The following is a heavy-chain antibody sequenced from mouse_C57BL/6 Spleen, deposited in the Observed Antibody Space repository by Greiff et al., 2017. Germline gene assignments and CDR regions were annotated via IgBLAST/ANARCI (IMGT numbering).Heavy chain of an antibody. CDR3: TTNYGNSLDY. CDR2: IDPENGDT. Sequence: VQLQQSGAELVRPGASVKLSCTASGFNIKDDYMHWVKQRPEQGLEWIGWIDPENGDTEYASKFQGKATVTADTSSNTAYLQLSSLTSEDTAVYYCTTNYGNSLDYWGQGTTRTVSS. D-gene: IGHD2-1*01. CDR1: GFNIKDDY. V-gene: IGHV14-4*01. J-gene: IGHJ2*01.